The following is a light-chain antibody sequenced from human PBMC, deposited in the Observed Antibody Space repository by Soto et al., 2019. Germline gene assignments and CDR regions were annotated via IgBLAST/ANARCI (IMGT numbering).Light chain of an antibody. CDR1: QSISSW. V-gene: IGKV1-5*01. Sequence: DIQMTQSPSTLSSSLGDRVTITCLASQSISSWLAWYQQKPGKAPKLLIYDASSLESGVPSRFSGSGSGTEFTLTISSLQPDDFATYYCQQYNSYWWTFGQGTKVDIK. J-gene: IGKJ1*01. CDR2: DAS. CDR3: QQYNSYWWT.